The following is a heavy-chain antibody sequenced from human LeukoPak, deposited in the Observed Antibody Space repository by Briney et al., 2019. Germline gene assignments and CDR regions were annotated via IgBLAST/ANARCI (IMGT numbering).Heavy chain of an antibody. V-gene: IGHV3-7*01. CDR3: ARDETYDYESNGYLDF. CDR1: GFTFSRYW. J-gene: IGHJ4*02. Sequence: GGSLRLSCVGSGFTFSRYWLNWVRQAPGKGLEWVANIRHDGSETYYVDSLRGRFTISRDNAKNLVYLQMSSLRAEDTAIYYCARDETYDYESNGYLDFWGQGTVVTVSS. D-gene: IGHD3-22*01. CDR2: IRHDGSET.